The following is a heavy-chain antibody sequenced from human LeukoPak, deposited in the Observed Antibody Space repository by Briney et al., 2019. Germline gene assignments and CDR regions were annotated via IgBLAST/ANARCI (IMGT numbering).Heavy chain of an antibody. CDR1: GYSENFYG. CDR2: ISAQHGQA. D-gene: IGHD2-8*01. CDR3: AGSLGYCTSNVCYLKY. V-gene: IGHV1-18*04. Sequence: ASVKVSCKTSGYSENFYGITWVRQVAGQGLERMGWISAQHGQAEYAPNSQDRVTMTTDTYTNTAYMELRSLRSDDTAVYYCAGSLGYCTSNVCYLKYWGQGTLVTVSS. J-gene: IGHJ4*02.